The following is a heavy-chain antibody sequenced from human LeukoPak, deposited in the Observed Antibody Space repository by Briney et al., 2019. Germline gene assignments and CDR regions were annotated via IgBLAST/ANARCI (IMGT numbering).Heavy chain of an antibody. CDR3: ATGEGYCSGGSCYSGYFDY. V-gene: IGHV1-46*01. Sequence: ASVKVSCKASGYTFTSYYMHWVRQAPGQGLEWMGIINPSGDSTSYAQKFQGRVTMTRDTSTSTVYMELSSLRSEDTAVYYCATGEGYCSGGSCYSGYFDYWGQGTLVTVSS. CDR2: INPSGDST. CDR1: GYTFTSYY. D-gene: IGHD2-15*01. J-gene: IGHJ4*02.